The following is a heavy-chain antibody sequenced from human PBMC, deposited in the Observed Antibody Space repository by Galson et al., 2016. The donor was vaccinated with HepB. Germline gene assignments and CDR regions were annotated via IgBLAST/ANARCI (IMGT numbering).Heavy chain of an antibody. CDR2: IFRTGYT. J-gene: IGHJ6*02. Sequence: VSGGPITNGNWWSWVRQSPGTGLEWIGEIFRTGYTNYNPSLMSLLTISMDKSRNQFTLELNSVTAADTAVYYCATSSCDNIDYCPTKSDYYGMDVWGQGATVIVSS. CDR3: ATSSCDNIDYCPTKSDYYGMDV. V-gene: IGHV4-4*02. CDR1: GGPITNGNW. D-gene: IGHD2/OR15-2a*01.